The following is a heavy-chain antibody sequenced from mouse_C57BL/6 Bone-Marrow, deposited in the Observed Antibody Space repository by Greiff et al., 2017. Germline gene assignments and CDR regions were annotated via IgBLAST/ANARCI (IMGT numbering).Heavy chain of an antibody. Sequence: QVQLQQPGAELVRPGSSVKLSCKASGYTFTSYWMDWVKQRPGQGLEWIGNIYPSDSETHYNQKFKDKATLTVDKSSSTAYMQLSSLTSEDSAVYYCARGFYYGSSYEFAYWGQGTLVTASA. CDR3: ARGFYYGSSYEFAY. V-gene: IGHV1-61*01. D-gene: IGHD1-1*01. CDR1: GYTFTSYW. J-gene: IGHJ3*01. CDR2: IYPSDSET.